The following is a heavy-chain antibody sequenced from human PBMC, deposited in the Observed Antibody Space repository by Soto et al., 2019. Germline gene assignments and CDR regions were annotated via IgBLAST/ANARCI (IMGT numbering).Heavy chain of an antibody. D-gene: IGHD3-10*01. V-gene: IGHV3-21*06. Sequence: EVQLVESGGGLVKPGGSLRLSCAASGFTFSSYSMNWVRQAPGKGLEWVSSISSGSSYIYYADSVKGRFTISRDNAKNSLYLQMNSLRDEDTAVYYCARSSGGSGKLWNYYGMDVWGRGTTVTVSS. J-gene: IGHJ6*02. CDR3: ARSSGGSGKLWNYYGMDV. CDR1: GFTFSSYS. CDR2: ISSGSSYI.